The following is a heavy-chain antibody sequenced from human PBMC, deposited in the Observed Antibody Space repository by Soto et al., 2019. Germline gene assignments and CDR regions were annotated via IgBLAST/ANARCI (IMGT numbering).Heavy chain of an antibody. V-gene: IGHV4-30-4*01. CDR2: IYYSGST. CDR1: GGSISSGDYY. D-gene: IGHD3-3*01. Sequence: PSETLSLTCTVSGGSISSGDYYWSWIRQPPGKGLEWIGYIYYSGSTCYNPSLKSRVTISVDTSKNQFSLKLSSVTAADTAVHYCARTRSSDYDFWSGYSYFDYWGQGTLVTVSS. CDR3: ARTRSSDYDFWSGYSYFDY. J-gene: IGHJ4*02.